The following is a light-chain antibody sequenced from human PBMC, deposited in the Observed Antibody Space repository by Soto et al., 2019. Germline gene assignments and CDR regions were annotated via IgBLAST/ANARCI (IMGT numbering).Light chain of an antibody. V-gene: IGKV3-11*01. CDR2: DAS. J-gene: IGKJ1*01. CDR1: QSVGRY. Sequence: EIVLTQSPATLSLSPGEGATLSCRASQSVGRYLVWYQQKPGQAPRLLIYDASKRATGIPARVSGSGSGTDFTLTISNLEPGDFAVYYCHQRSSWPRTFGRGTKVEIK. CDR3: HQRSSWPRT.